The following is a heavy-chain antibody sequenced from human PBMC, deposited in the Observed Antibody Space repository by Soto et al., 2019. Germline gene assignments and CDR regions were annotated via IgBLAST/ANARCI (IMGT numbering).Heavy chain of an antibody. D-gene: IGHD3-3*02. Sequence: EVQLVESGGGLVQPGGSLRLSGAASGFTFSDYWLSWVHQSPVKGLEWVANMSPDGRKRYYLDSLKGRFTISRDNAKNSLYLQMNRLSAEDTAVYFCSRDPLAFHIGGHWGQGTLVTVSS. V-gene: IGHV3-7*01. J-gene: IGHJ4*02. CDR1: GFTFSDYW. CDR3: SRDPLAFHIGGH. CDR2: MSPDGRKR.